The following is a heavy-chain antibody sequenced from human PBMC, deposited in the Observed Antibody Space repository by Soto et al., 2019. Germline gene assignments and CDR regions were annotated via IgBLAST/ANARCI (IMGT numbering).Heavy chain of an antibody. CDR1: GYTLTDNY. J-gene: IGHJ3*02. CDR2: INPNSGVT. V-gene: IGHV1-2*06. D-gene: IGHD1-26*01. CDR3: ARIGTGGNYYDAFDI. Sequence: ASVKVSCKASGYTLTDNYLHWVRQAPGQGLEWMGRINPNSGVTKYVQSFQGRVTMTRDTSISTAYMELGRLRSDDTAVYYCARIGTGGNYYDAFDIWGQGTMVTVSS.